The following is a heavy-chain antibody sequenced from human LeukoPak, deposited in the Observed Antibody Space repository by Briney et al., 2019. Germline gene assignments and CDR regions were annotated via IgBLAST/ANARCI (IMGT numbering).Heavy chain of an antibody. Sequence: PGGSLRLSCEGSGFTFVNFVMSWVRQVPGKGLEWVSSISGGGTTTFYADSVRGRFTISRDNSKNTVFLQMNSLRVEDSAVYYCARYFLSGSYYHLQHWGQGILVAVSS. CDR2: ISGGGTTT. D-gene: IGHD1-26*01. CDR3: ARYFLSGSYYHLQH. CDR1: GFTFVNFV. V-gene: IGHV3-23*01. J-gene: IGHJ4*02.